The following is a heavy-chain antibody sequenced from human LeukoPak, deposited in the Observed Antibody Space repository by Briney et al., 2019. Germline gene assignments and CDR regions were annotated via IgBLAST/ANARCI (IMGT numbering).Heavy chain of an antibody. J-gene: IGHJ3*02. Sequence: KPSETLSLTCAVYGGSFSGYYWSWIRQPPGKGLEWIGEINHSGSTNYNPSLKSRVTISVDTSKSQFSLKLSSVTAADTAVYYCARYSGSYYSAFDIWGQGTMVTVSS. CDR1: GGSFSGYY. CDR2: INHSGST. V-gene: IGHV4-34*01. CDR3: ARYSGSYYSAFDI. D-gene: IGHD1-26*01.